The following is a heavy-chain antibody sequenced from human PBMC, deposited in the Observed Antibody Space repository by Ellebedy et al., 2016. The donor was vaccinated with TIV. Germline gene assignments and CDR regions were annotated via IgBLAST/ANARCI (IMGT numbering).Heavy chain of an antibody. V-gene: IGHV4-59*01. J-gene: IGHJ3*02. CDR2: IYYSGGT. D-gene: IGHD2/OR15-2a*01. CDR1: GGSISGDY. CDR3: ARDVYGDAFDI. Sequence: SETLSLXXTVSGGSISGDYWSWIRQTPAKGLEWIGSIYYSGGTNYNPSFRSRVTISVDTSKNQFSLKLNSVTGADTAVYYCARDVYGDAFDIWGQGTMVTVSS.